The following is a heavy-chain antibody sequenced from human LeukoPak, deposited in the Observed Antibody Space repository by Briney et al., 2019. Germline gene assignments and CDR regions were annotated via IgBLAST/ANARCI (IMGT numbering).Heavy chain of an antibody. D-gene: IGHD2-15*01. J-gene: IGHJ5*02. CDR1: GFIFSNYD. CDR3: ARDGRYCSGGSCYTPYNWFDP. V-gene: IGHV3-NL1*01. CDR2: IYSGGST. Sequence: GGSLRLSCATSGFIFSNYDMHWVRQAPGKGLEWVSVIYSGGSTYYADSVKGRFTISRDNSKNTLYLQMNSLRSEDTAVYYCARDGRYCSGGSCYTPYNWFDPWGQGTLVTVSS.